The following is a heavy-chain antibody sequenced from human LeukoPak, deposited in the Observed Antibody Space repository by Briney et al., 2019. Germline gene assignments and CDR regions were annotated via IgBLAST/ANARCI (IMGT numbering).Heavy chain of an antibody. V-gene: IGHV1-46*01. CDR2: INPSGSDT. Sequence: ASVKVSCKSSGYTFSSHYMHWVRQAPGQGLEWMGLINPSGSDTVYAQKFQGRLTMTRDMSTSTDYMELSSLRFDDTAVYYCARDNSVGDTAWWFDPWGQGTLVTVSS. CDR1: GYTFSSHY. J-gene: IGHJ5*02. CDR3: ARDNSVGDTAWWFDP. D-gene: IGHD1-26*01.